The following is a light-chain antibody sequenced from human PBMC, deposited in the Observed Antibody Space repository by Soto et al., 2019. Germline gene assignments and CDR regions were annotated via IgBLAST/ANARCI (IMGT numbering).Light chain of an antibody. CDR1: QSVSRTY. Sequence: DIVLTQSPGTLSLSPGERATLSCRASQSVSRTYLAWYQQKPVQAPRLLIYATSSRATGIPDRFSGSGSGTDFTFTISRLEPEDFAVYYCQQYGRSGTFGQGTKVDIK. V-gene: IGKV3-20*01. CDR2: ATS. J-gene: IGKJ1*01. CDR3: QQYGRSGT.